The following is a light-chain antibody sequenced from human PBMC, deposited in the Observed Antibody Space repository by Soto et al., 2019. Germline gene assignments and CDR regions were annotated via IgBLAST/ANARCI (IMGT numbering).Light chain of an antibody. CDR2: DAS. J-gene: IGKJ4*01. CDR1: QSVSIL. Sequence: EIVMTQSPATLSVSPGERATLSCRASQSVSILLAWYQQKPGQAPRLLIYDASNRATGIPARFSGSGSGTDFTLTISSLEPEDFAVYYCQQRSNWPPTFGGGTKVDIK. V-gene: IGKV3-11*01. CDR3: QQRSNWPPT.